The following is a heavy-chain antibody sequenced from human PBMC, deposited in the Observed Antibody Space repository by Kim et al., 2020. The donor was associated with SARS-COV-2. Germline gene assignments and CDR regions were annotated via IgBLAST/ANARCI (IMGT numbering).Heavy chain of an antibody. D-gene: IGHD3-3*01. J-gene: IGHJ5*02. CDR3: ARMEGRARMDP. CDR1: GLTFSKYW. CDR2: INQDGSVQ. Sequence: GGSLRLSCAASGLTFSKYWMAWVRQAAGKGLECVANINQDGSVQYYMDSVKDRFSIFRDNALNSLYLQMNSLRAEDTAIYYCARMEGRARMDPWGQGTLVTVSS. V-gene: IGHV3-7*03.